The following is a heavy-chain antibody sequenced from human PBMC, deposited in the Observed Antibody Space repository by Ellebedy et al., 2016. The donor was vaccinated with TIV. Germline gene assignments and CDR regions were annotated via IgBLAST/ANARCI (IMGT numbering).Heavy chain of an antibody. CDR1: GFTFSSYW. Sequence: GGSLRLSCAAPGFTFSSYWMSWVRQAPGKGLEWVANITQDGSEKYYVDSVRGRFTISRDNAKNSLYLQMNSLGADDTAVYYCATDGSYGDYRSPTHGFEFWGQGTLVTVST. D-gene: IGHD4-17*01. CDR3: ATDGSYGDYRSPTHGFEF. V-gene: IGHV3-7*01. J-gene: IGHJ3*01. CDR2: ITQDGSEK.